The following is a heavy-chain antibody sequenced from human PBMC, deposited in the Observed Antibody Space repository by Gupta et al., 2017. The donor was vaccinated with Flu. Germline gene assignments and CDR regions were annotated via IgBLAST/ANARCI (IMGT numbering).Heavy chain of an antibody. D-gene: IGHD3-3*01. J-gene: IGHJ4*02. Sequence: GKGREWVSYTISVSTIYYADSVQGRFTSSRDNAKNSLFLQMNSLRAEDTAVYYCARAVGIFGVVMVYWGQGALVTVSS. CDR3: ARAVGIFGVVMVY. V-gene: IGHV3-48*03. CDR2: TISVSTI.